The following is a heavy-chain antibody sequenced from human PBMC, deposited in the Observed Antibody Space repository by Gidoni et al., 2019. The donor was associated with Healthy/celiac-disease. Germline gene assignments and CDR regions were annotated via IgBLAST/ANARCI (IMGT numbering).Heavy chain of an antibody. CDR1: GYSFTSYW. CDR2: IYPGDSDT. J-gene: IGHJ4*02. CDR3: ARLGCSSTSCQTGYYFDY. V-gene: IGHV5-51*01. D-gene: IGHD2-2*01. Sequence: EVQLVQSGAEVKKPGESLKLSCKGSGYSFTSYWIGWVRQMPGKGLEWMGIIYPGDSDTRYSPSFQGQVTISADKSISTAYLQWSSLKASDTAMYYCARLGCSSTSCQTGYYFDYWGQGTLVTVSS.